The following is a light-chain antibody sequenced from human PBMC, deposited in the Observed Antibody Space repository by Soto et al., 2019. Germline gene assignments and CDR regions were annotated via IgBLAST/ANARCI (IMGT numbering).Light chain of an antibody. J-gene: IGKJ1*01. CDR1: QGIGTA. CDR3: QKYDRAPT. V-gene: IGKV1-27*01. Sequence: MTQSPLSLPVTPGEPASITCRPSQGIGTALAWYQQKPGAVPKLLVHTASTLQSGVPSRFSGSGSGTDFTLTISSLQPEDVATYYCQKYDRAPTFGPGTKVDIK. CDR2: TAS.